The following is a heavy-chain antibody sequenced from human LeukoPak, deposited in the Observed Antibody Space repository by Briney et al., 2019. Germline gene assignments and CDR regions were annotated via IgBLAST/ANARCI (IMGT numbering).Heavy chain of an antibody. CDR3: AKAVRQSWFGELSYYYYYGMDV. CDR1: GFTFSTYG. V-gene: IGHV3-23*01. D-gene: IGHD3-10*01. CDR2: IGGSGETT. Sequence: GGSLRLSCAASGFTFSTYGMSWVRQAPGKGLEWVAIIGGSGETTIYGDSVKGRLTISRDNSKNTLYLQMNSLRAEDTAVYYCAKAVRQSWFGELSYYYYYGMDVWGQGTTVTVSS. J-gene: IGHJ6*02.